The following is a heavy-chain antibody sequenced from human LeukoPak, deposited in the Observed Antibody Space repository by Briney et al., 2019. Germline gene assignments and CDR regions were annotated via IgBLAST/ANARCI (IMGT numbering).Heavy chain of an antibody. D-gene: IGHD3-22*01. Sequence: SETLSLTCAVYGGSFSGYYWSWIRQPPGKGLEWIGEINHSGSTNYNPSLKSRVTISVDTSKIQFSLKLSSVTAADTAVYYCARGDSSGYSPYWGQGTLVTVSS. CDR1: GGSFSGYY. J-gene: IGHJ4*02. V-gene: IGHV4-34*01. CDR3: ARGDSSGYSPY. CDR2: INHSGST.